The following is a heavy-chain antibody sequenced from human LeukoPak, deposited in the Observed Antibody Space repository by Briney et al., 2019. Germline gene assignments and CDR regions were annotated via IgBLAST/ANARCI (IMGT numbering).Heavy chain of an antibody. Sequence: SETLSLTCAVYGGSFSGYYWSWIRQPPGKGLEWIGEINHSGSTNYNPSLKSRVTISVDTSKSQFSLKLSSVTAADTAVYYCATRSWEFNYWGQGTLVTVSS. CDR3: ATRSWEFNY. CDR1: GGSFSGYY. CDR2: INHSGST. D-gene: IGHD6-13*01. J-gene: IGHJ4*02. V-gene: IGHV4-34*01.